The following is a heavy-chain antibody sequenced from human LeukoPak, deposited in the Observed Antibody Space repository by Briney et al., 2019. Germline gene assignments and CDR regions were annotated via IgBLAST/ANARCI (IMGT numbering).Heavy chain of an antibody. V-gene: IGHV1-2*06. CDR2: INPNSGGT. CDR3: ARRGIHDPNFDY. Sequence: ASVKVSCKASGYTFTVYYMHWVRQAPGQGLGWMGRINPNSGGTNYAHMFQGRVTITRDTSISTAYMELSRHRPDATAVYYFARRGIHDPNFDYWGQGALVTVSS. J-gene: IGHJ4*02. CDR1: GYTFTVYY. D-gene: IGHD6-13*01.